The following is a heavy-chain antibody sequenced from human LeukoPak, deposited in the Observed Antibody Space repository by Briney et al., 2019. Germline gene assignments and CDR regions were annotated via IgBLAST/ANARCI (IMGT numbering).Heavy chain of an antibody. D-gene: IGHD3-10*01. CDR3: GRSRLWFGEYGGYYFDY. CDR1: GYTFTSYD. Sequence: ASVKVSCKASGYTFTSYDINWVRQATGQGLEWMGWMNPNSGNTGYAKKFQGRVTMTRNTSISTASMEMSSLRSESTGVYYCGRSRLWFGEYGGYYFDYWGQGTLVTVSS. J-gene: IGHJ4*02. CDR2: MNPNSGNT. V-gene: IGHV1-8*01.